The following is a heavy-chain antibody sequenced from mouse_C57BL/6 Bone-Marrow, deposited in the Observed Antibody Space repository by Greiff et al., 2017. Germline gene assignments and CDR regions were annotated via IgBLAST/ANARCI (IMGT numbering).Heavy chain of an antibody. CDR1: GYSIPSGYY. Sequence: EVQLQESGPGLVKPSQSLSLTCSVTGYSIPSGYYWNWIRQFPGNKLEWMGYISYDGSNNYNPSLKNRISITRDTSKNQFFLKLNSVTTEDTATCYCARNYGSSALFDYWGQGTTLTVSS. D-gene: IGHD1-1*01. CDR3: ARNYGSSALFDY. CDR2: ISYDGSN. J-gene: IGHJ2*01. V-gene: IGHV3-6*01.